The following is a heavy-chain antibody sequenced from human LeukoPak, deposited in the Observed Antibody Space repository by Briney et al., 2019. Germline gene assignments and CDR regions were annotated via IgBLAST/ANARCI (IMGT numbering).Heavy chain of an antibody. CDR2: INWNGGST. CDR3: ARVKIAYDFWSGYLPFDP. Sequence: GGSLRLSCAASGFTFDDYGMSWVRQAPGKGLEWVSGINWNGGSTGYADSVKGRFTISRDNAKNSLYLQMNSLRAEDTALYCCARVKIAYDFWSGYLPFDPWGQGTLVTVSS. V-gene: IGHV3-20*04. CDR1: GFTFDDYG. D-gene: IGHD3-3*01. J-gene: IGHJ5*02.